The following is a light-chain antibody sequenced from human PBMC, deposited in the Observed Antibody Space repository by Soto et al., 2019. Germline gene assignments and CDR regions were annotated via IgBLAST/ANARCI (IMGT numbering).Light chain of an antibody. CDR1: SSNIGSNT. CDR3: AAWDDSLNAVV. J-gene: IGLJ2*01. Sequence: QSVLTQPPSASGTPGQRVTISCSGSSSNIGSNTVNWYQQLPGTAPKLLIYSNNQRPSGVPDRFSGSKSGTSASLAISGLHSEDEADYYWAAWDDSLNAVVFGGGTKLTVL. V-gene: IGLV1-44*01. CDR2: SNN.